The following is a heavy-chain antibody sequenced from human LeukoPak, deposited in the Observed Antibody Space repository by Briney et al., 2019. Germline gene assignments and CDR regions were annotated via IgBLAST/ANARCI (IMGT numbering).Heavy chain of an antibody. D-gene: IGHD3-22*01. J-gene: IGHJ5*02. CDR3: ARGRLLGDYYDSSGYCP. Sequence: ASVKVSCKASGYTFTSYDINWVRQATGQGLEWMGWMNPNSGNTGYAQKFQGRVTMTRNTSISTACMELSSLRSEDTAVYYCARGRLLGDYYDSSGYCPWGQGTLVTVSS. CDR2: MNPNSGNT. CDR1: GYTFTSYD. V-gene: IGHV1-8*01.